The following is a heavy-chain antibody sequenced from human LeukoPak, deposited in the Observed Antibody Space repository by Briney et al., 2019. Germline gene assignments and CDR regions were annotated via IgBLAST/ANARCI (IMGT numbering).Heavy chain of an antibody. Sequence: ASVKVSCKASGYTFTGYYMHWVRQAPGQGLEWMGWINPNSGGTNYAQKFQGRVTMTRDTSISTAYMELSRLRSDDTAVYYCARDPNYYGSGNGGTNWFEPWGQGTLVTVSS. CDR2: INPNSGGT. CDR3: ARDPNYYGSGNGGTNWFEP. CDR1: GYTFTGYY. D-gene: IGHD3-10*01. V-gene: IGHV1-2*02. J-gene: IGHJ5*02.